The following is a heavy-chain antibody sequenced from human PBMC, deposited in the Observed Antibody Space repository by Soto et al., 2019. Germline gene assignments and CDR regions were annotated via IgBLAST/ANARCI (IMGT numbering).Heavy chain of an antibody. CDR1: GGSFSGYY. Sequence: KASETLSLTCAVYGGSFSGYYWSWIRQPPGKGLEWIGEINHSGSTNYNPSLKSRVTISVDTSKNQFSLKLSSVTAADTAVYYCARDNRIAVAGIGDAGIVEHYYYYGMDVWGQGTTVTVSS. V-gene: IGHV4-34*01. CDR2: INHSGST. J-gene: IGHJ6*02. D-gene: IGHD6-19*01. CDR3: ARDNRIAVAGIGDAGIVEHYYYYGMDV.